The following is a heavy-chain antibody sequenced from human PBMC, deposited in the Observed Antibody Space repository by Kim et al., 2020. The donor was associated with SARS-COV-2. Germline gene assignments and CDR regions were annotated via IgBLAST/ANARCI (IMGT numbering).Heavy chain of an antibody. J-gene: IGHJ4*01. CDR2: IWCDGDNK. V-gene: IGHV3-33*06. CDR1: GFSFSSYG. D-gene: IGHD3-22*01. CDR3: AKEYWSGGYKQYYFD. Sequence: GGSLRLSCAASGFSFSSYGMTWVRQAPGKGLEWVAGIWCDGDNKYYADSVKGRFTISRDNSKNTLYLQMNSLRAEDTAVYYCAKEYWSGGYKQYYFD.